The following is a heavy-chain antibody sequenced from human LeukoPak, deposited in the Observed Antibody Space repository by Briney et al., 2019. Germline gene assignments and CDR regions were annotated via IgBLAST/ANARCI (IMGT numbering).Heavy chain of an antibody. J-gene: IGHJ5*02. CDR1: GFTFSSYA. V-gene: IGHV3-23*01. CDR3: AKSPSLPVAARA. CDR2: ISGSGGST. Sequence: AGSLRLSCAASGFTFSSYAMSWVRQAPGKGLEWVSAISGSGGSTYYADSVKGRFTISRDNSKNTLYLQMNSLRADDTAVYYCAKSPSLPVAARAWGQGTLVTVSS. D-gene: IGHD6-19*01.